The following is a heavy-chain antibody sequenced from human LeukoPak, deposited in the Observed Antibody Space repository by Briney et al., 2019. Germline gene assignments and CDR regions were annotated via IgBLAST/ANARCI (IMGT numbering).Heavy chain of an antibody. V-gene: IGHV3-30-3*01. CDR2: ISYDGSNK. CDR3: ARGNDFWSGYSMGDY. D-gene: IGHD3-3*01. Sequence: PGGSLRLSCAASGFTFSSYAMHWVRQAPGKGREWVAVISYDGSNKYYADSVKGRFTISRDNSKNTLYLQMYSLRAEDTAVYYCARGNDFWSGYSMGDYWGQGTLVTVSS. J-gene: IGHJ4*02. CDR1: GFTFSSYA.